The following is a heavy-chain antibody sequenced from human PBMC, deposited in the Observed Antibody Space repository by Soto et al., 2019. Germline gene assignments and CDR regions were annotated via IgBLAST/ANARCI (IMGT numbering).Heavy chain of an antibody. CDR2: IYYSGST. V-gene: IGHV4-39*01. CDR3: ARPPNYYGSGSYPDY. Sequence: PSETLSLTCTVSGGSISSSSYYWGWTRQPPGKGLEWIGSIYYSGSTYYNPSLKSRVTISVDTSKNQFSLKLSSVTAADTAVYYCARPPNYYGSGSYPDYWGQGTLVTVSS. D-gene: IGHD3-10*01. CDR1: GGSISSSSYY. J-gene: IGHJ4*02.